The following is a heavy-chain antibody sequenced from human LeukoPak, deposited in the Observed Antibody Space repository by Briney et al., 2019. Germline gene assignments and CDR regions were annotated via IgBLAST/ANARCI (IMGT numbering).Heavy chain of an antibody. D-gene: IGHD6-19*01. CDR2: INHSGST. CDR3: ARGRDSIAVAKYYFDY. CDR1: GGSFSSYY. V-gene: IGHV4-34*01. Sequence: SETLSLTCAVYGGSFSSYYWSWIRQPPGKGREWIGEINHSGSTNYNPSLKSRVTISVDTSKNQFSLKLSSVTAADTAVYYCARGRDSIAVAKYYFDYWGQGTLVTVSS. J-gene: IGHJ4*02.